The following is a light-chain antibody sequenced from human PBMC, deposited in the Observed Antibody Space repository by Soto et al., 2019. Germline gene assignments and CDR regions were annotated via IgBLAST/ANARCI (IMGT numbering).Light chain of an antibody. CDR1: HSVSSSY. CDR2: GAS. J-gene: IGKJ5*01. CDR3: QQYNNWPART. V-gene: IGKV3D-15*01. Sequence: IVFTLSPGTLSASIGERATLSCRASHSVSSSYLAWYQQNPGQALRILRYGASSRATGIPARFIGSGSGTEFTLTISSLQSEDFAVYYCQQYNNWPARTFAQGTRLEI.